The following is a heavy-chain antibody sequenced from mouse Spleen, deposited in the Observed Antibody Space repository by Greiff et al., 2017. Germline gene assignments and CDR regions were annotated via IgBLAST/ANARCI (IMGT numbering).Heavy chain of an antibody. CDR1: GYTFTDYA. Sequence: QVQLKESGAELVRPGVSVKISCKGSGYTFTDYAMHWVKQSHAKSLEWIGVISTYYGDASYNQKFKGKATMTVDKSSSTAYMELARLTSEDSAIYYCARDTTVVAFDYWGQGTTLTVSS. CDR2: ISTYYGDA. D-gene: IGHD1-1*01. CDR3: ARDTTVVAFDY. J-gene: IGHJ2*01. V-gene: IGHV1S137*01.